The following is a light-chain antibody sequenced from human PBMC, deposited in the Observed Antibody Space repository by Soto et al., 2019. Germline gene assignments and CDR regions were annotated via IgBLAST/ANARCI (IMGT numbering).Light chain of an antibody. J-gene: IGLJ1*01. V-gene: IGLV2-14*01. CDR1: NNDVGRYSY. CDR2: EVR. CDR3: ASYTTDTTRL. Sequence: GSNNDVGRYSYVSWYQQYPGKVPKLIMYEVRLRPSGISDRFSGSKSGNTASLTISGLQPEDEADYYCASYTTDTTRLFGTGTKVTVL.